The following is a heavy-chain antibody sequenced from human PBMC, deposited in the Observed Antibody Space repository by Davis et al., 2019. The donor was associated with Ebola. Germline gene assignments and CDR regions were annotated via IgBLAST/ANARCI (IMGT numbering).Heavy chain of an antibody. J-gene: IGHJ4*02. CDR1: GYRFPSYW. V-gene: IGHV5-51*01. CDR2: IYPGDSDT. Sequence: GGSLRLSCKGSGYRFPSYWIGWVRQMPGKGLEWMGIIYPGDSDTRYSPSFQGQVTISADKSINTAYLQWSSLKASDTAMYYCARMGKSYYDSLWDYWGQGTLVTVSS. CDR3: ARMGKSYYDSLWDY. D-gene: IGHD3-10*01.